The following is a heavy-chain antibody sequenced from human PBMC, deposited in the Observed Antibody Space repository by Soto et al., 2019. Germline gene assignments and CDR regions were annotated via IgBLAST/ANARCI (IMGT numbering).Heavy chain of an antibody. CDR3: ARALVETQLVSPLGYYYYGMDV. V-gene: IGHV4-4*07. Sequence: PSETLSLTCTVSGGSISSYYWSWIRQPAGKGLEWIGRIYTSGSTNYNPSLKSRVTMSVDTSKNQFSLKLSSVTAADTAVYYCARALVETQLVSPLGYYYYGMDVWGQGTTVTV. CDR1: GGSISSYY. CDR2: IYTSGST. J-gene: IGHJ6*02. D-gene: IGHD6-13*01.